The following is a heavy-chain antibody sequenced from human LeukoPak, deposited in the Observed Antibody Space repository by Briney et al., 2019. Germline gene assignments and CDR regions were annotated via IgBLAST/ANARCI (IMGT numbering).Heavy chain of an antibody. CDR2: ISSSGSTI. CDR3: ARDHYSGYDFDY. V-gene: IGHV3-48*03. D-gene: IGHD5-12*01. J-gene: IGHJ4*02. Sequence: GGSLRLSCAASGFTFSSYEMDWVRQAPGKGLEWVSYISSSGSTIYYADSVKGRFTISRDNAKNSLYLQMNSLRAEDTAVYYCARDHYSGYDFDYWGQGTLVTVSS. CDR1: GFTFSSYE.